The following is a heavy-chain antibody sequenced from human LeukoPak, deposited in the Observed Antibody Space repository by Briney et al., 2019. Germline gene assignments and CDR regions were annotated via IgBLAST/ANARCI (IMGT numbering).Heavy chain of an antibody. CDR2: VKQDGIET. J-gene: IGHJ4*02. Sequence: PGGSLRLSCVASGFTSSRDWMSWVRQAPGKGLEWVASVKQDGIETQYVDSVKGRFTISRDNAKNSVYLQMNSLRVEDTAVYYCARDGTGFDYWGQGTLVTVSS. CDR3: ARDGTGFDY. D-gene: IGHD2-8*02. V-gene: IGHV3-7*01. CDR1: GFTSSRDW.